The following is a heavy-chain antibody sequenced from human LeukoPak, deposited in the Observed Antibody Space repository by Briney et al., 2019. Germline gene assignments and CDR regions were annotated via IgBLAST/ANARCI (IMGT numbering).Heavy chain of an antibody. J-gene: IGHJ4*02. CDR3: AKDRAEINVLLWFGELSTLVFDY. CDR2: ISGSGGST. D-gene: IGHD3-10*01. V-gene: IGHV3-23*01. CDR1: GFTFSSYG. Sequence: GGSLRLSCAASGFTFSSYGMSWVRQAPGKGLEWVSAISGSGGSTYYADSVKGRFTISRDNSKNTLYLQMNSLRAEDTAVYYCAKDRAEINVLLWFGELSTLVFDYWGQGTLVTVSS.